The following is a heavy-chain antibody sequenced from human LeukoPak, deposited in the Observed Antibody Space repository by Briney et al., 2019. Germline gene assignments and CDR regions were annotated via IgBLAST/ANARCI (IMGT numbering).Heavy chain of an antibody. V-gene: IGHV4-59*08. CDR1: GGSISGYY. Sequence: SETLSLTCTVSGGSISGYYWSWIRQPPGEGLEYIGYISYSGSTHYNPSFKSRVTISVDTSKNQFSLKLSSVTAADTAVYYCARRSDLLRYFDWLTDDDAFDIWGQGTTVSVSS. J-gene: IGHJ3*02. CDR2: ISYSGST. CDR3: ARRSDLLRYFDWLTDDDAFDI. D-gene: IGHD3-9*01.